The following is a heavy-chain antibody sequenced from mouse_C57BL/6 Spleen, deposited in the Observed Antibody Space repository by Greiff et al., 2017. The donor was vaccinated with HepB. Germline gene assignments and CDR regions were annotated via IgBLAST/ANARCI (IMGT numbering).Heavy chain of an antibody. J-gene: IGHJ2*01. CDR1: GYAFSSSW. CDR3: ARDPYYFDY. CDR2: IYPGDGDT. Sequence: QVQLKESGPELVKPGASVKISCKASGYAFSSSWMNGVKQRPGKGLEWIGRIYPGDGDTNYNGKFKGKATLTADKSSSTAYMQLSSLTSEDSAVYFCARDPYYFDYWGQGTTLTVSS. V-gene: IGHV1-82*01.